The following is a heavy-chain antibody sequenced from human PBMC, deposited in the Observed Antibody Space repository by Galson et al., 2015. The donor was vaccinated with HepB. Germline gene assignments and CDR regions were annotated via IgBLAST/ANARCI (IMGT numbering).Heavy chain of an antibody. Sequence: SVKVSCKASGYTFTSYYMHWVRQAPGQGLEWMGIINPTGGSTNHAQKFQGRVTMTRDTSTSTVYMEQSSLRSEDTAVYYCARGGSTGWYRIGFDYWGQGTLVTVSS. D-gene: IGHD6-19*01. J-gene: IGHJ4*02. V-gene: IGHV1-46*01. CDR2: INPTGGST. CDR3: ARGGSTGWYRIGFDY. CDR1: GYTFTSYY.